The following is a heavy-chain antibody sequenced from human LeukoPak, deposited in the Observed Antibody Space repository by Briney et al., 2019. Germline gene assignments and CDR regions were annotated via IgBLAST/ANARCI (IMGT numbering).Heavy chain of an antibody. Sequence: GESLRLSCAASGFTFMTYSMNWVRQAPGKGLEWVSSINSGSKYIYYTDSVKGRFTISSDNAKNSLYLQMNSLRPEDTALYYCARDGGWYKRGLDYYYYYMDVWGKGITVTVSS. CDR3: ARDGGWYKRGLDYYYYYMDV. V-gene: IGHV3-21*04. D-gene: IGHD6-19*01. CDR2: INSGSKYI. CDR1: GFTFMTYS. J-gene: IGHJ6*03.